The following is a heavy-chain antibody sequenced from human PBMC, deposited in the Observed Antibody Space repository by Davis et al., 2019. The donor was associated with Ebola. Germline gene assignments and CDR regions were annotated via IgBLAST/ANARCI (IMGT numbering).Heavy chain of an antibody. J-gene: IGHJ4*02. Sequence: GSLRLSCAVYGGSFSGYYWSWIRQPPGKGLEWIGEINHSGSTNYNPSLKSRVTISVDTSKNQFSLKLSSVTAADTAVYYCARGRRSGITIFGVVIIGGFDYWGQGTLVTVSS. D-gene: IGHD3-3*01. CDR2: INHSGST. CDR3: ARGRRSGITIFGVVIIGGFDY. V-gene: IGHV4-34*01. CDR1: GGSFSGYY.